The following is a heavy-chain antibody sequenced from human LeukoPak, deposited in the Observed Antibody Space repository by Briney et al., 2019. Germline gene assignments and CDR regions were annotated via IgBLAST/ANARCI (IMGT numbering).Heavy chain of an antibody. CDR3: ARAPFYSGLDF. D-gene: IGHD1-26*01. Sequence: GRSLRLSCAASGFTFSSYAMHWVRQAPGKGLEWVAMISYDGTNKYYADSVKGRLTISRDNSQNTLYLQMNSLRAEDTAVYYCARAPFYSGLDFWGQGTLVTVSS. CDR1: GFTFSSYA. V-gene: IGHV3-30-3*01. J-gene: IGHJ4*02. CDR2: ISYDGTNK.